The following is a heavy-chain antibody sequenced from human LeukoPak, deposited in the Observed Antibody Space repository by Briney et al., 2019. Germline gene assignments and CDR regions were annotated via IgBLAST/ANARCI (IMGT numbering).Heavy chain of an antibody. CDR1: GGSISSYY. CDR3: ARQERGRYFDL. CDR2: IYYSGST. V-gene: IGHV4-59*01. Sequence: SETLSLTCTVSGGSISSYYWSWVRRPPGKGLEWIGYIYYSGSTNYNPSLKSRVTISVDTSKNQFSLKLSSVTAADTAVYYCARQERGRYFDLWGRGTLVTVSS. D-gene: IGHD3-10*01. J-gene: IGHJ2*01.